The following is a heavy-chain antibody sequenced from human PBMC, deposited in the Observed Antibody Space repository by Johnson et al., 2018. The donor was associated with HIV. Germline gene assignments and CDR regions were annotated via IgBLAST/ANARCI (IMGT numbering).Heavy chain of an antibody. CDR1: GFTFSGSA. CDR3: ARSAVEMATKDAFDI. J-gene: IGHJ3*02. Sequence: VQLVESGGGLVQPGGSLKLACAASGFTFSGSALHWVRQASGKGLEWVGHIRSKGNNYATAYAASVKGRFTISRDDSQNTAYLQMNRLKTEDTAVYYCARSAVEMATKDAFDIWGQGTMVTVSS. V-gene: IGHV3-73*01. D-gene: IGHD5-24*01. CDR2: IRSKGNNYAT.